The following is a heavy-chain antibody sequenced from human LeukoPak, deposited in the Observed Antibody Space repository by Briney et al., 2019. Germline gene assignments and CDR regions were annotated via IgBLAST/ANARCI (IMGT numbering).Heavy chain of an antibody. CDR1: GGSISSSNW. V-gene: IGHV4-4*02. Sequence: SGTLSLTCAVSGGSISSSNWWSWIRQPPGKGLEWIGEIYHSGSTNHNPSLKSRVTISVDKSKNQFSLKLSSVTAADTAVYYCARAEYYDILTGYYDYGMDVWGQGTTVTVSS. J-gene: IGHJ6*02. D-gene: IGHD3-9*01. CDR2: IYHSGST. CDR3: ARAEYYDILTGYYDYGMDV.